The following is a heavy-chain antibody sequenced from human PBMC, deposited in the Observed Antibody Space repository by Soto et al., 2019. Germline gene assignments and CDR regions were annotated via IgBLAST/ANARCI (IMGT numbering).Heavy chain of an antibody. CDR2: ISPYNGDT. CDR3: ARYCSSTSCDHYFAY. CDR1: GYSFTNYD. J-gene: IGHJ4*02. V-gene: IGHV1-18*01. Sequence: ASVKVSCKASGYSFTNYDISWVRQAPGQGLEWMGWISPYNGDTNYAQKLQGRVTMTTDTSTSTAYMELRSLRSDDTAVYYCARYCSSTSCDHYFAYWGQGTLVTV. D-gene: IGHD2-2*01.